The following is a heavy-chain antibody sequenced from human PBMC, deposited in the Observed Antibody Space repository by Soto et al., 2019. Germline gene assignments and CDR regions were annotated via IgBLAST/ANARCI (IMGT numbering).Heavy chain of an antibody. D-gene: IGHD2-2*01. Sequence: SLRLSCAASGFTFSSYVMHWVRQAPGKGLEWVAVISYDGGNKYYADSVKGRFTISRDNSKNTLNLQMNSLRAEDTAMYYCARDRNQGYCDSTSCFYGMDVWGQGTTVTVPS. CDR1: GFTFSSYV. CDR3: ARDRNQGYCDSTSCFYGMDV. J-gene: IGHJ6*02. CDR2: ISYDGGNK. V-gene: IGHV3-30-3*01.